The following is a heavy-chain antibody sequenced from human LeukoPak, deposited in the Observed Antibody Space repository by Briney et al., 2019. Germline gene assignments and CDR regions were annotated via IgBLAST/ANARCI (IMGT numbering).Heavy chain of an antibody. D-gene: IGHD3-22*01. CDR1: GYTFSNYA. CDR2: ISAYNGNT. V-gene: IGHV1-18*01. CDR3: ARITLQNYYYDSSAYYPGDY. Sequence: ASVKVSCKASGYTFSNYAINWVRQAPGQGLEWMGWISAYNGNTNYAQKLQDRVTMTTDTSTSTAYMELRSLRSDDTAVYYCARITLQNYYYDSSAYYPGDYWGQGTLVTVSP. J-gene: IGHJ4*02.